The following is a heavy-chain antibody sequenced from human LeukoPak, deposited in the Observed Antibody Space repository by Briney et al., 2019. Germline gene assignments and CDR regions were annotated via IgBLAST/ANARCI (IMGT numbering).Heavy chain of an antibody. CDR2: INHSGST. D-gene: IGHD2-2*01. J-gene: IGHJ4*02. CDR1: GGSFSGYY. V-gene: IGHV4-34*01. Sequence: TPSETLSLTCAVYGGSFSGYYWSWIRQPPGKGLEWIGEINHSGSTNYNPSLKSRVTISVDTSKNQFSLKLCSVTAADTAVYYCARGPRYCSSTSCYVLRPGEGGYFDYWGQGTLVTVSS. CDR3: ARGPRYCSSTSCYVLRPGEGGYFDY.